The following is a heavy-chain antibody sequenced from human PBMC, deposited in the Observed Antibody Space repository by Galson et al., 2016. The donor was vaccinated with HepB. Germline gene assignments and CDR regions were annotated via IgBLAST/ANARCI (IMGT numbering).Heavy chain of an antibody. D-gene: IGHD3-22*01. Sequence: SVKVSCKASGYTFITYYLHWVRQAPGQGLEWMGVINPRGGSTKYAQKLQGRVTMTSDTSTSTFYMDVSSLRPEDTAVFFCARGRPYYDDIGGDAFDIWGQGTTVTVSS. CDR3: ARGRPYYDDIGGDAFDI. CDR2: INPRGGST. CDR1: GYTFITYY. V-gene: IGHV1-46*01. J-gene: IGHJ3*02.